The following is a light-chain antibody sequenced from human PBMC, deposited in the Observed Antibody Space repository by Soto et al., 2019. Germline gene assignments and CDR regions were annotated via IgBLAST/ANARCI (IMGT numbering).Light chain of an antibody. V-gene: IGLV1-40*01. Sequence: QSVLTQPPSVSGAPGQRVTISCTGSSSNIGAGYDVHWYQQLPGTAPKLLIYANNNRPSGVPDRFSGSKSGTSASLAISGLQSEDEAHYYCAAWDDSLYGWVFGGGTKVTVL. CDR3: AAWDDSLYGWV. CDR1: SSNIGAGYD. J-gene: IGLJ3*02. CDR2: ANN.